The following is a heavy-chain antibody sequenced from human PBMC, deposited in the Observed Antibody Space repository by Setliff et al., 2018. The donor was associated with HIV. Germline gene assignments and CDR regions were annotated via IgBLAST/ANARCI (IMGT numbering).Heavy chain of an antibody. J-gene: IGHJ6*03. CDR2: TYYSGST. V-gene: IGHV4-30-4*08. CDR3: ARVVYTYYYMDV. D-gene: IGHD4-4*01. CDR1: GASISRGNYY. Sequence: TLSLTCTVSGASISRGNYYWTWIRQRPGKGLEWIAFTYYSGSTYYSPSLKSRLMISVDTSKNQFSLNMTSVTAADTAVYFCARVVYTYYYMDVWGKGTTVTVSS.